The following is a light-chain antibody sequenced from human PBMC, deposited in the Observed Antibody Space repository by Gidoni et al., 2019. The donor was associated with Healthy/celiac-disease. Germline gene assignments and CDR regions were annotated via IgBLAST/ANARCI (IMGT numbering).Light chain of an antibody. J-gene: IGKJ5*01. Sequence: QIPQSPSSLSASVGDRVTINCRASQIISSYLYWYQQKPGKAPTLLIYTASSLQSGGASRCSGSRSGADFTLLISSRQHEDFATSYCQQRYSTLSFTFGQGTRLEIK. CDR2: TAS. CDR3: QQRYSTLSFT. V-gene: IGKV1-39*01. CDR1: QIISSY.